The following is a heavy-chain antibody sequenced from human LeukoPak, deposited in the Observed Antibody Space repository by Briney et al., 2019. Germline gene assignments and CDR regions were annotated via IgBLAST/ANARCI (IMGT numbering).Heavy chain of an antibody. V-gene: IGHV1-24*01. CDR2: FDPEDGET. J-gene: IGHJ5*02. CDR1: GYILTELS. Sequence: GASVKVSCKVSGYILTELSMHWVRQAPGKGLEWMGDFDPEDGETIYAQKFQGRVTMTEDTSTDTAYMELSSLRSEDTAVYYCATTVTTFRLSLWFDPWGQGTLVTVSS. D-gene: IGHD4-17*01. CDR3: ATTVTTFRLSLWFDP.